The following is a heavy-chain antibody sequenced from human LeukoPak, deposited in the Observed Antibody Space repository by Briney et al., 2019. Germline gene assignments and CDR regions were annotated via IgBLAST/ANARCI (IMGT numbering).Heavy chain of an antibody. CDR3: AKGHDYGDYGGLFDY. J-gene: IGHJ4*02. D-gene: IGHD4-17*01. Sequence: PGGSLRLSCVASGFTFSSYAMSWVRQAPGKGLEWVSTITGSGGSTYYADSVKGRFTISRDNSKNTLYLQMNSLRAEDTAVYYCAKGHDYGDYGGLFDYWGQGTLVTVSS. V-gene: IGHV3-23*01. CDR1: GFTFSSYA. CDR2: ITGSGGST.